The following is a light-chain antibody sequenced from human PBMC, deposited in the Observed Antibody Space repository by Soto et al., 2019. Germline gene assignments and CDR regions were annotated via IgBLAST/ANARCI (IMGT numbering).Light chain of an antibody. CDR2: SSA. V-gene: IGKV1-27*01. CDR3: QKYSSSPVT. Sequence: DIQMTQSPSSLSASVGDRVTITCRASQDISKYLAWYQQKPGKVPKLLIYSSAALHSGVPSRFSGSGSGTDFTLTISSLQPEDVGTYYCQKYSSSPVTFGPGTRVEIK. J-gene: IGKJ5*01. CDR1: QDISKY.